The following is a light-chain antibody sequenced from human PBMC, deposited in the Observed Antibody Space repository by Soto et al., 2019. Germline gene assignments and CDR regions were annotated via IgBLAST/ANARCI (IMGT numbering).Light chain of an antibody. CDR3: SSYAGNNNVV. Sequence: QSVLTQPPSASGSPGQSATISCTGTSSAVGDYKFVSWYQQHPGKAPKLLIYEVSRRPSGVPDRFSGSKSGNTASLTVSGLQAEDEADYYCSSYAGNNNVVFGGGTKLTVL. V-gene: IGLV2-8*01. CDR1: SSAVGDYKF. CDR2: EVS. J-gene: IGLJ2*01.